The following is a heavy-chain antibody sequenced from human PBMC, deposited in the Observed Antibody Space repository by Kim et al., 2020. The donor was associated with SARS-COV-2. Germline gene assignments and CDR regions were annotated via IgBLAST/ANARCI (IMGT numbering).Heavy chain of an antibody. Sequence: SETLSLTCTVSGGSISSYYWSWIRQPAGKGLEWIGRIYTSGSTNYNPSLKSRVTMSVDTSKNQFSLKLSSVTAADTAVYYCARDITIFGVAEYGMDVWGQGTTVTVSS. D-gene: IGHD3-3*01. V-gene: IGHV4-4*07. CDR2: IYTSGST. J-gene: IGHJ6*02. CDR1: GGSISSYY. CDR3: ARDITIFGVAEYGMDV.